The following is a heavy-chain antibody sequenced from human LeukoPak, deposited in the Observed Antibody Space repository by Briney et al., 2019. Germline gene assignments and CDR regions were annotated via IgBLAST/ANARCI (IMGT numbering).Heavy chain of an antibody. CDR2: ISSSGSTI. CDR1: GFTFSDYY. CDR3: ARAEGDYGDYDGDSYYGMDV. Sequence: PGGSLRLSCAASGFTFSDYYMSWIRQAPGKGLEWVSYISSSGSTIYYADSVKGRFTISRDNAKNSLYLQMNSLRAEDTAAYYCARAEGDYGDYDGDSYYGMDVWGQGTTVTVSS. V-gene: IGHV3-11*01. D-gene: IGHD4-17*01. J-gene: IGHJ6*02.